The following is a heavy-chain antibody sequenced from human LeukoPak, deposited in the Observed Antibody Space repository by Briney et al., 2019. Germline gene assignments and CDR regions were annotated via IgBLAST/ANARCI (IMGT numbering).Heavy chain of an antibody. J-gene: IGHJ4*02. Sequence: PGGSLRPSCAASGFTLSSYSMNWVRQAPGKGLEWVSSFSSSSSYIYYADSVKGRFTISRDNAKNSLYLQMNSLRADDTAVYYCARDSSGWSYFDYWRQGTLVTVSS. CDR1: GFTLSSYS. V-gene: IGHV3-21*01. CDR2: FSSSSSYI. CDR3: ARDSSGWSYFDY. D-gene: IGHD6-19*01.